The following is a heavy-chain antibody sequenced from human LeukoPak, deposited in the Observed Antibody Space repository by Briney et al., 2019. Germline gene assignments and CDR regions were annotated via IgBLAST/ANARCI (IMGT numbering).Heavy chain of an antibody. Sequence: GRSLRLSCAASGFTFSSYGMHWVRQAPGKGLEWVAVIWYDGSNKYYADSVKGRFTISSDNSKNTLYLQMNSLRAEDTAVYYCAREPRYSSSWSEYYFDYWGQGTLVTVSS. J-gene: IGHJ4*02. D-gene: IGHD6-13*01. V-gene: IGHV3-33*01. CDR3: AREPRYSSSWSEYYFDY. CDR1: GFTFSSYG. CDR2: IWYDGSNK.